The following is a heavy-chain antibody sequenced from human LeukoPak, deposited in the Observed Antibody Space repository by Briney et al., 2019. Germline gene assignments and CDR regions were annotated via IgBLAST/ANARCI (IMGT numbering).Heavy chain of an antibody. V-gene: IGHV4-34*01. J-gene: IGHJ6*03. Sequence: SETLSLTCADYGGSFNDYYWIWIRQPPGKGLEWIGEIKPSGRTNYNPSLESRVTISVDTSKNHFSLKLSSVTAADTAVYYCARDSSHYYMDVWGKGTTVTVSS. CDR3: ARDSSHYYMDV. D-gene: IGHD6-13*01. CDR2: IKPSGRT. CDR1: GGSFNDYY.